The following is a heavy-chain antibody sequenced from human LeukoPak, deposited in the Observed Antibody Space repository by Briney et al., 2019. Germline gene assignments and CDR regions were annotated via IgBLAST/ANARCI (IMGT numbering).Heavy chain of an antibody. Sequence: GGSLRLSCAASGFTFSSYNMNWVRQAPGKGLEWVSSISSSSSYIYYADSVKGRFTISRDNAKNSLYLQMNSLRAEDTAVYYCAKGVAVAAFYYYYYMDVWGKGTTVTVSS. J-gene: IGHJ6*03. V-gene: IGHV3-21*04. CDR3: AKGVAVAAFYYYYYMDV. CDR1: GFTFSSYN. D-gene: IGHD6-19*01. CDR2: ISSSSSYI.